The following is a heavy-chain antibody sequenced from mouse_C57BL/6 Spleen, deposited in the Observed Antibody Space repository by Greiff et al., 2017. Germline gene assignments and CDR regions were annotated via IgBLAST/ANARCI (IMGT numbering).Heavy chain of an antibody. Sequence: VQLQQPGTELVKPGASVKLSCKASGYTFTSYWMHWVKQRPGQGLEWIGNINPSNGGTNYNEKFKSKATLTVDKSSSTSYMQLSSLTSEDSAVYYCASHYYGSSYYFDYWGQGTTLTVSS. J-gene: IGHJ2*01. CDR3: ASHYYGSSYYFDY. D-gene: IGHD1-1*01. CDR1: GYTFTSYW. V-gene: IGHV1-53*01. CDR2: INPSNGGT.